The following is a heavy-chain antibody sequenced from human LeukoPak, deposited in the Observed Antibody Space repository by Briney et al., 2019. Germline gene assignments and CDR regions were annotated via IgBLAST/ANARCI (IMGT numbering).Heavy chain of an antibody. V-gene: IGHV3-23*01. J-gene: IGHJ3*02. Sequence: GGSLRLSCAASGFTFSTHAMSWVRQAPGKGLEWVSDISASGGSTYYADSVKGRFTVSRDNSKNTVYLQMSSLRADDTALYYCAKYTERAFDIWGRGTMVTVSS. CDR1: GFTFSTHA. CDR3: AKYTERAFDI. D-gene: IGHD2-2*02. CDR2: ISASGGST.